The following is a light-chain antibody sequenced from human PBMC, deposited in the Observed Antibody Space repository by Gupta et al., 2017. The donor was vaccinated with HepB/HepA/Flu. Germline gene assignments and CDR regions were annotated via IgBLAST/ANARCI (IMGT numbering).Light chain of an antibody. CDR2: GAS. CDR3: HQYNSWPRT. CDR1: QSVSIN. J-gene: IGKJ1*01. Sequence: EIVMTQSPAILSVSAGERATLSWRASQSVSINLAWYQQKPGQAPKLLNYGASTKATGVPSRFSGSGSATEFTLTISILQSEDFAGDDCHQYNSWPRTFGQGTKVEIK. V-gene: IGKV3-15*01.